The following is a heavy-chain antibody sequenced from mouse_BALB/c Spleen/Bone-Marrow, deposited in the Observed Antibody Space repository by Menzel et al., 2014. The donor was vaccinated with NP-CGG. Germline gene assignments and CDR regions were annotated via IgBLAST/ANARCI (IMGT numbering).Heavy chain of an antibody. J-gene: IGHJ3*01. V-gene: IGHV6-6*02. Sequence: EVKLVESGGGLVQPGGSMKLSCVASGFTFSNYWMNWVRQSPEKGLEWVAEIRLKSNNYATHYAESVKGRFTISRDDSKSSVYLQMNNLRAEDTGIYYGTWFAYWGQGTLVTVSA. CDR2: IRLKSNNYAT. CDR1: GFTFSNYW. CDR3: TWFAY.